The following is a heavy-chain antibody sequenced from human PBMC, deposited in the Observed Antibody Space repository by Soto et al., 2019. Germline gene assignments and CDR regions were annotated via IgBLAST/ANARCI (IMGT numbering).Heavy chain of an antibody. CDR3: AKTVVVVPAAMGLGYYFDY. J-gene: IGHJ4*02. V-gene: IGHV3-23*01. CDR2: ISGSGGST. Sequence: EVQLLESGGGLVQPGGSLRLSCAASGFTFSSYAMSWVRQAPGKGLEWVSAISGSGGSTYYADSVKGRFTISRDNSKNTRYLQMTSLRAEDTAVYYCAKTVVVVPAAMGLGYYFDYWGQGTLVTVSS. D-gene: IGHD2-2*01. CDR1: GFTFSSYA.